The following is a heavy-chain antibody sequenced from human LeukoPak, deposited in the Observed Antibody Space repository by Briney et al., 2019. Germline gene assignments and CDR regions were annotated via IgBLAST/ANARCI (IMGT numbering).Heavy chain of an antibody. V-gene: IGHV4-59*01. CDR1: GGSISNYY. D-gene: IGHD3-16*02. Sequence: SETLSLTCTVSGGSISNYYWSWIRQPPGKGLEWIGYIYYSGSTNYNPSLKSRVTISVDTSKNQFSLKLSSVTAADTAVYYCARGSMITFGGVIGIFDYWGQGTLVTVSS. J-gene: IGHJ4*02. CDR2: IYYSGST. CDR3: ARGSMITFGGVIGIFDY.